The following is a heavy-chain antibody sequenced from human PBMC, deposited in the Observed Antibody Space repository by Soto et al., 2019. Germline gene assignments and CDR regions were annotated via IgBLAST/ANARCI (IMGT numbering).Heavy chain of an antibody. Sequence: SETLSLTCTVSGGSISSYYWSWIRQPPGKGLEWIGYIYYSGSTNYNPSLKSRVTISVDTSKNQFSLKLSSVTAADTAVYYCARGHHTYYDFWSGYYQQNWFYPWGQGTLVTVSS. CDR2: IYYSGST. V-gene: IGHV4-59*01. J-gene: IGHJ5*02. CDR3: ARGHHTYYDFWSGYYQQNWFYP. D-gene: IGHD3-3*01. CDR1: GGSISSYY.